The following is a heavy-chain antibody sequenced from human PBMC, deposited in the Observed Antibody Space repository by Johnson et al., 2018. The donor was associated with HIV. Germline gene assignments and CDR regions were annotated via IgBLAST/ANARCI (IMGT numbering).Heavy chain of an antibody. CDR3: ARDPPSLLRGASDI. D-gene: IGHD3-16*01. CDR2: ISYEGSNK. V-gene: IGHV3-30*04. J-gene: IGHJ3*02. CDR1: GFTFSSYA. Sequence: QVQLVESGGGVVQPGRSLRLSCAASGFTFSSYAMHWVRQAPGKGLEWVAVISYEGSNKYYADSVKGRFTISRDNSKNTVYMQMNSLRTEDTDVYYWARDPPSLLRGASDIWGQGTVVTVSS.